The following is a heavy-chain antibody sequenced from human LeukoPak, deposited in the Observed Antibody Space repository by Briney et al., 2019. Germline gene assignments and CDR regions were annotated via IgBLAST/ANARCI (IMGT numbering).Heavy chain of an antibody. CDR3: ARDLLVAYSAGLLWDAFHF. V-gene: IGHV1-18*01. J-gene: IGHJ3*01. Sequence: DSVKVSCKASGYTFSSYGISWVRQAPGQGLEWMGWIGSYNGNTNYAQKLQGRVTMTTDTSTSTAYMELRSLRSDDTAVYYCARDLLVAYSAGLLWDAFHFWGQGTLVTVSS. D-gene: IGHD5-12*01. CDR2: IGSYNGNT. CDR1: GYTFSSYG.